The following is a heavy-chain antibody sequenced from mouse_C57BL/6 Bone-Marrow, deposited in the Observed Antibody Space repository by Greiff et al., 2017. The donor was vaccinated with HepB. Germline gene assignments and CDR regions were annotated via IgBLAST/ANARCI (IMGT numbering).Heavy chain of an antibody. Sequence: EVHLVESGGGLVQPGGSLSLSCAASGFTFTDFYMSWVRQPPGKALEWLGFIRNKANGYTTEYSASVKGRFTISRDNSQSILYLQMNALRAEDSATYYCARSYGFAYWGQGTLVTVSA. J-gene: IGHJ3*01. CDR1: GFTFTDFY. CDR2: IRNKANGYTT. D-gene: IGHD6-5*01. CDR3: ARSYGFAY. V-gene: IGHV7-3*01.